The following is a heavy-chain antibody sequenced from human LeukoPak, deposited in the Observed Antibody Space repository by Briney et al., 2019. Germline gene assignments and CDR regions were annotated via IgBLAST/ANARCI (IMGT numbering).Heavy chain of an antibody. J-gene: IGHJ4*02. D-gene: IGHD3-3*01. V-gene: IGHV1-2*02. CDR3: ARDPAIFGVVSWYYFDY. CDR1: GYTFTGYY. Sequence: GASVKVSCKASGYTFTGYYMHWVRQAPGRGLEWMGWINPNSGATKYAQNFQGRVTMTRDTSISTAYIELSMLRSDGTAVYYCARDPAIFGVVSWYYFDYWGQGTLVTVSS. CDR2: INPNSGAT.